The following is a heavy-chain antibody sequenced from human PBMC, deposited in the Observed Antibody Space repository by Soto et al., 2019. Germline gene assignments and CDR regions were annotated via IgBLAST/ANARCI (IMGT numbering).Heavy chain of an antibody. D-gene: IGHD3-3*01. Sequence: GGSLRLSCAASGFTFSSYGMHWVRQAPGKGLEWVAVISYDGSNKYYADSVKGRFTISRDNSKNTLYLQMNSLRAEDTAVYYCAKVLPILLEVMDVWGQGTTVTVSS. CDR3: AKVLPILLEVMDV. V-gene: IGHV3-30*18. CDR1: GFTFSSYG. J-gene: IGHJ6*02. CDR2: ISYDGSNK.